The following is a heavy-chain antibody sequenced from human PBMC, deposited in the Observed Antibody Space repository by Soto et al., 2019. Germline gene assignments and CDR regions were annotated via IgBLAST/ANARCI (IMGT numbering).Heavy chain of an antibody. J-gene: IGHJ4*02. CDR1: GFTFSSYG. D-gene: IGHD6-19*01. CDR2: IWYDGSNK. Sequence: QVQLVESGGGVVQPGRSLRLSCAASGFTFSSYGMHWVRQAPGKGLEWVAVIWYDGSNKYYADSVKGRFTISRDNSKNTLYLQMNSLRAEDTAVYYCARSHQYNSGWIVTTAPDYWGQGTLVTVSS. CDR3: ARSHQYNSGWIVTTAPDY. V-gene: IGHV3-33*01.